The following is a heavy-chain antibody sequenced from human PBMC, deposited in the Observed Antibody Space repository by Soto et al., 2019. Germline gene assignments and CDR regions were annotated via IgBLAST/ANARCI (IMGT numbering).Heavy chain of an antibody. V-gene: IGHV3-33*01. J-gene: IGHJ4*02. D-gene: IGHD2-15*01. Sequence: QVQLVESGGGVVQPGRSLRLSCAASGFTFSSYGMHWVRQAPGKGLEWVAVIWYDGSNKYYADSVKGRFTISRDNSKNTLVLKMNSLRSVDTAVYYCARMEGRCGTGYWGQGTLVTVSS. CDR1: GFTFSSYG. CDR2: IWYDGSNK. CDR3: ARMEGRCGTGY.